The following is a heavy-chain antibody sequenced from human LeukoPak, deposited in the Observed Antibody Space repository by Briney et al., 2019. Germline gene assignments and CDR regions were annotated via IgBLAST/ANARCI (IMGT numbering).Heavy chain of an antibody. D-gene: IGHD3-22*01. J-gene: IGHJ3*02. V-gene: IGHV3-30*18. Sequence: GGSLRLSCAATGFTFSSYGMHWVRQAPGKGLEWVAVISYEGSNKYYADSVKGRFTISRDNSKNTLYLQMNSLRAEDTAVYYCAKDQTYYYDSSGYWDAFDIWGQGTMVTVSS. CDR3: AKDQTYYYDSSGYWDAFDI. CDR2: ISYEGSNK. CDR1: GFTFSSYG.